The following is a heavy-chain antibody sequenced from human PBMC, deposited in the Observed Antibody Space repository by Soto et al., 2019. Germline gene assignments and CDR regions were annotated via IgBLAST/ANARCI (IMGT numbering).Heavy chain of an antibody. Sequence: GGSLRLSCAASGFTFSSYGMHWVRQAPGKGLEWVAVIWYDGSNKYYADSVKGRFTISRDNSKNTLYLQMNSLRAEDTAVYYCARDPAADYGDYYSYYYYYGMDVWGQGTTVTVSS. D-gene: IGHD4-17*01. CDR1: GFTFSSYG. J-gene: IGHJ6*02. CDR2: IWYDGSNK. CDR3: ARDPAADYGDYYSYYYYYGMDV. V-gene: IGHV3-33*01.